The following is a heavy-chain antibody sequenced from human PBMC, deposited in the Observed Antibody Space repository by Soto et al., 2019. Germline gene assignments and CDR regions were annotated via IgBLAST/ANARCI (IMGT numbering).Heavy chain of an antibody. CDR3: AKVESAHLDAFDI. V-gene: IGHV3-23*01. CDR1: GFTFSSYA. Sequence: GGSLRLSCAASGFTFSSYAMSWVRQAPGKGLEWVSAISGSGGSTYYADSVKGRFTISRDNSKNTMYLQMSSLRVEDTAVYYCAKVESAHLDAFDIWGQGTMVTVSS. CDR2: ISGSGGST. D-gene: IGHD3-3*01. J-gene: IGHJ3*02.